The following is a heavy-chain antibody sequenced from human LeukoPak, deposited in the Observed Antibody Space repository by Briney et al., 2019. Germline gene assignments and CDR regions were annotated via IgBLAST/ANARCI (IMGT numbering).Heavy chain of an antibody. CDR3: ARVNSPDYGYYYYYGMDV. CDR2: MNPKSGNT. D-gene: IGHD3-16*01. CDR1: GYTFTSYD. Sequence: GASVKVSCKASGYTFTSYDINWVRQATGQGLEWMGWMNPKSGNTGYAQKFQGRVTMTRNTSISTAYMELSSLRSEDTAVYYCARVNSPDYGYYYYYGMDVWGQGTTVTVSS. V-gene: IGHV1-8*01. J-gene: IGHJ6*02.